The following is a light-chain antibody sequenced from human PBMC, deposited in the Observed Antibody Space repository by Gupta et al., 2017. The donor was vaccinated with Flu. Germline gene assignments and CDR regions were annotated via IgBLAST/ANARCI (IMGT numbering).Light chain of an antibody. Sequence: QSALTQPASVSESPGQSIPISCTGTNSDVDRYDFVSWYQQHPGKAPKLMIYEVNSRPSGVSYRFSGSKSGNTASLTISGLQAEDEADYYCSSFTSMSTLVFGTGTKVTVL. J-gene: IGLJ1*01. CDR2: EVN. CDR1: NSDVDRYDF. V-gene: IGLV2-14*01. CDR3: SSFTSMSTLV.